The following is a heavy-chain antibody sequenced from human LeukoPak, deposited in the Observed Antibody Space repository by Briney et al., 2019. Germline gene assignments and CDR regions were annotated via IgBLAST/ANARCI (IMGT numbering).Heavy chain of an antibody. V-gene: IGHV1-2*02. Sequence: ASVKVSCKASGYTFTGYYVHWVRQAPGQGLESMGWINPNTGGTYYAQKFQGRVTMTRDTSISTAYMELSSLISDDTAVYYCARPKDSGYDYFDPWGQGTLVTVSS. D-gene: IGHD5-12*01. J-gene: IGHJ5*02. CDR2: INPNTGGT. CDR1: GYTFTGYY. CDR3: ARPKDSGYDYFDP.